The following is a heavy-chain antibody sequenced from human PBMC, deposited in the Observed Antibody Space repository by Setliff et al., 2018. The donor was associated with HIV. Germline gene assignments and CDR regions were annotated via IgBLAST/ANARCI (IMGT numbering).Heavy chain of an antibody. CDR1: GFTFSSYW. CDR3: ASHFGYCSSTSCEGY. Sequence: GSLRLSCAASGFTFSSYWMSWVRQAPGKGLEWVANTKQDGSEKYYVDSVKGRFTISRGNAKNSLYLQMNSLRAEDTAVYYCASHFGYCSSTSCEGYWGQGALVTVSS. D-gene: IGHD2-2*01. CDR2: TKQDGSEK. J-gene: IGHJ4*02. V-gene: IGHV3-7*05.